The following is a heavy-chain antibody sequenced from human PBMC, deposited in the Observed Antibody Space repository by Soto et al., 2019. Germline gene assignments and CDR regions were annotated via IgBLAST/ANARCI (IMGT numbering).Heavy chain of an antibody. CDR1: GYTLINYA. D-gene: IGHD1-1*01. J-gene: IGHJ5*02. CDR3: AREREPTDPDFGP. CDR2: VNGGDDNT. Sequence: QVQLVQSGAELKKPGASVKISCQASGYTLINYAIYWVRQAPGQGLEWMGWVNGGDDNTRYSQKLQGRITITREVSESTLYMELTRLRFEATAGYYCAREREPTDPDFGPWGQGTMITVSS. V-gene: IGHV1-3*01.